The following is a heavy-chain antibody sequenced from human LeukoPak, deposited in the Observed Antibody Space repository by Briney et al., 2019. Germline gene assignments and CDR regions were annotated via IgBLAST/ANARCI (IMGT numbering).Heavy chain of an antibody. CDR2: IKSKSDGGTT. V-gene: IGHV3-15*01. Sequence: GESLRLSCAASGLTFSNAWMTWVRQAPGKGLEWVGRIKSKSDGGTTDYAASVKGRFTTSRDDSKNTAYLQMNSLKIADTAVYFCYASGRFPWGQGTLVTVSS. CDR3: YASGRFP. D-gene: IGHD3-10*01. CDR1: GLTFSNAW. J-gene: IGHJ5*02.